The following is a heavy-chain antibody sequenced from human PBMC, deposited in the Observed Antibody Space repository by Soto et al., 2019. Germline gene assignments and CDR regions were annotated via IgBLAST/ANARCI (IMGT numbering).Heavy chain of an antibody. Sequence: SVKVSCKASGGTFSSYAISWVRQAPVQGLEWMGGFIPIFGTANYAQKFQGRVTITADDSTSTAYMELSSLRSEDTAVYYCARSPLREFCSSTSCSLNYYYYGMDVGGQGTTVTVSS. CDR3: ARSPLREFCSSTSCSLNYYYYGMDV. CDR2: FIPIFGTA. CDR1: GGTFSSYA. V-gene: IGHV1-69*13. J-gene: IGHJ6*02. D-gene: IGHD2-2*01.